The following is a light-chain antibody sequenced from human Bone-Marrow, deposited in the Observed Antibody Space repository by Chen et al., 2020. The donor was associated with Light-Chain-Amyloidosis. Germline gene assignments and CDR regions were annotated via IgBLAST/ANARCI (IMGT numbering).Light chain of an antibody. Sequence: DIQMTQSPSTLSASVGDRVTITCRASQSISSWLAWYQQKPGKAPKLLIYKASSLESGVPSRFSGSGSGTEFTLTISSLQPEDFATYYCQQANSFPPTFGQGTKVEIK. CDR3: QQANSFPPT. CDR1: QSISSW. J-gene: IGKJ1*01. CDR2: KAS. V-gene: IGKV1-5*03.